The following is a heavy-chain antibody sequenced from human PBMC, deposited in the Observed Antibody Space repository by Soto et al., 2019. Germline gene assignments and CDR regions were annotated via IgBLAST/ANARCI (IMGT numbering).Heavy chain of an antibody. Sequence: PSETLALTCTVSGGSISSADYYWSWIRQPPGKGLEWIGYIYYSGSTYYNPSLKSRVTISVDTSKNQFSLKLSSVTAADTAVYYCAREPGYDILTGYSRLYYFDYCGQGTRVIVSS. CDR2: IYYSGST. D-gene: IGHD3-9*01. CDR3: AREPGYDILTGYSRLYYFDY. CDR1: GGSISSADYY. J-gene: IGHJ4*02. V-gene: IGHV4-30-4*01.